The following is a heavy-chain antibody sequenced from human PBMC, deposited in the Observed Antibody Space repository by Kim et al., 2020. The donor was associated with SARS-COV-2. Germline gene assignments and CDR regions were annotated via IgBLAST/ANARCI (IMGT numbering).Heavy chain of an antibody. CDR1: GYTFTGYY. CDR3: ARGSYFLGMDV. CDR2: INPDSGDA. D-gene: IGHD3-22*01. V-gene: IGHV1-2*02. J-gene: IGHJ6*02. Sequence: ASVKVSCKASGYTFTGYYIYWVRQAPGQGLECMGWINPDSGDANYSQKFQGRVTMTRDTSTTTAYMELSSLRSDDVALYYCARGSYFLGMDVWGQGTTVTFSS.